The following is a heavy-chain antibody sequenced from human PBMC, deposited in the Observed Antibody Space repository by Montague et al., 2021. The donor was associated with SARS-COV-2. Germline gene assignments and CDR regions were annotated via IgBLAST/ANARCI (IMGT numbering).Heavy chain of an antibody. CDR3: AKDRQLVGDDAFDI. Sequence: SLRLSCAASGFTFSSYAMSWVRQAPGKGLEWVSTISISDGNTYYADSVKGRFTISRDKSMNTLYLQMNSLRAEDTAVYYCAKDRQLVGDDAFDIWGQGTMVTVSS. D-gene: IGHD6-13*01. CDR2: ISISDGNT. CDR1: GFTFSSYA. V-gene: IGHV3-23*01. J-gene: IGHJ3*02.